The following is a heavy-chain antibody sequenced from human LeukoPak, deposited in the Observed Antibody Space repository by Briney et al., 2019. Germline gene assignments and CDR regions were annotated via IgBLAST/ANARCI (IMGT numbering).Heavy chain of an antibody. CDR1: GFTFSSYA. CDR3: AKTGTFRELLHDAFDI. Sequence: PGGSLRLSCAASGFTFSSYAMSWVRQAPGKGLEWVSAISGSGGSTYYADSVKGRFTISRDNSKNTLYLQMNSLRAEDTAVYYCAKTGTFRELLHDAFDIWGQGTMVTVSS. D-gene: IGHD3-10*01. CDR2: ISGSGGST. J-gene: IGHJ3*02. V-gene: IGHV3-23*01.